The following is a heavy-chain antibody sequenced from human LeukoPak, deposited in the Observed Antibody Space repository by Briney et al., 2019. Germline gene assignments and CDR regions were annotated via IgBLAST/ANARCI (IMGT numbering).Heavy chain of an antibody. CDR1: GFAFSSYG. D-gene: IGHD5-12*01. CDR3: AKDVTGDIVATIIDY. Sequence: GGSLRLSCAASGFAFSSYGMHWVRQAPGKGLEWVAFIRYDGSNKYYADSVKGRFTIPRDNSKNTLYLQMNSLRAEDTAVYYCAKDVTGDIVATIIDYWGQGTLVTVSS. CDR2: IRYDGSNK. J-gene: IGHJ4*02. V-gene: IGHV3-30*02.